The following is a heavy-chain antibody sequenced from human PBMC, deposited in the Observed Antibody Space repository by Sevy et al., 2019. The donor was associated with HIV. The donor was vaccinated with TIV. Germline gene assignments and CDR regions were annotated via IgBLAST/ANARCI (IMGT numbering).Heavy chain of an antibody. CDR3: ARDLETYYDFWSGYWDYYYYGMDV. CDR1: GFTFSSYW. Sequence: GGSLRLSCAASGFTFSSYWMHWVRQAPGKGLVWVSRINSDGSITSYVDSVKDRFTISRDNAKNTLYLQMNSLRAEDTAVYYCARDLETYYDFWSGYWDYYYYGMDVWGQWTTVTVSS. J-gene: IGHJ6*02. V-gene: IGHV3-74*01. CDR2: INSDGSIT. D-gene: IGHD3-3*01.